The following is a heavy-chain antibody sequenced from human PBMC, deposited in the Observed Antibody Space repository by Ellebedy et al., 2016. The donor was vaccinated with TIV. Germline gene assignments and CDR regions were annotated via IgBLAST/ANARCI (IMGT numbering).Heavy chain of an antibody. CDR3: ARDKYYDILTGYYTHYYGMDV. V-gene: IGHV3-7*01. D-gene: IGHD3-9*01. CDR2: IKQDGSEK. J-gene: IGHJ6*02. Sequence: GGSLRLSCAASGFTLSSYWMSWVRQAPGKGLEWVAKIKQDGSEKYYVDSVKGRFTISRDNAKNSLYLQMNSLRAEDTAVYYCARDKYYDILTGYYTHYYGMDVWGQGTTVTVSS. CDR1: GFTLSSYW.